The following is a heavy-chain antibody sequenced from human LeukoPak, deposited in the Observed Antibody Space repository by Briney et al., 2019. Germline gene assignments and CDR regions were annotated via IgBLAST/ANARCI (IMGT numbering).Heavy chain of an antibody. V-gene: IGHV1-24*01. J-gene: IGHJ4*02. D-gene: IGHD3-22*01. CDR1: GYTLTELS. CDR3: ATVTYYYDSGGYKGFDY. Sequence: ASVKVSCKVSGYTLTELSMHWVRQAPGKGLEWMGGFDPEDGETIYAQKFQGRVTMTEDTSTDTAYMELSSLRSEDTAVYYCATVTYYYDSGGYKGFDYWGQGTLVTVSS. CDR2: FDPEDGET.